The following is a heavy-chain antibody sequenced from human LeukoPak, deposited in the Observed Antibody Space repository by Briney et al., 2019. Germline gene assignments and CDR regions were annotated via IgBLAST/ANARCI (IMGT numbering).Heavy chain of an antibody. D-gene: IGHD2-21*01. CDR3: ARVSYILDYGMDV. CDR1: GFTFSSYS. CDR2: ISSSSGTI. Sequence: GGSLRLSCAASGFTFSSYSMNWVRQAPGKGLEWVSYISSSSGTIYYADSVKGRFTISRDNAKNSLYLQMNSLRAEDTAVYYCARVSYILDYGMDVWGQGTTVTVSS. V-gene: IGHV3-48*01. J-gene: IGHJ6*02.